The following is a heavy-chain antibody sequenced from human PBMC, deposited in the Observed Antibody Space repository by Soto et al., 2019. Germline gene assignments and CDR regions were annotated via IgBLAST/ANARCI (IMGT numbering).Heavy chain of an antibody. CDR2: ISSSSSTI. CDR1: GFTCSSYS. V-gene: IGHV3-48*01. CDR3: ARDPQGSAFDS. J-gene: IGHJ4*02. Sequence: GGSLRLSCAASGFTCSSYSMNWVRLAPGKGLERVSYISSSSSTIYYADSVKGRFTISRDNAKNSLYLQMNSLRAEDTAVYYAARDPQGSAFDSWGQGTLVTVSS.